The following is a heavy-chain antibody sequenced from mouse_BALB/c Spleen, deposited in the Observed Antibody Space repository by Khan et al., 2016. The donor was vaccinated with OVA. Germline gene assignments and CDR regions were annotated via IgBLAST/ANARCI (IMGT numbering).Heavy chain of an antibody. CDR3: TRDRIDY. J-gene: IGHJ2*01. Sequence: VPLQESGAELAKPGASVKMSCKASGYTFTTYWMHWIKQRPGQGLEWIGYINPTSGYTDYNEKFKDRATLSADKSSSTAYMQLTSLTSEDSAVYDCTRDRIDYWGQGTTLTVSS. D-gene: IGHD2-14*01. CDR1: GYTFTTYW. CDR2: INPTSGYT. V-gene: IGHV1-7*01.